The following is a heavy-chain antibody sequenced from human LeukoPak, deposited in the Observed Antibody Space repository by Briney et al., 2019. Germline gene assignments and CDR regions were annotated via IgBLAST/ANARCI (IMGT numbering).Heavy chain of an antibody. D-gene: IGHD1-1*01. J-gene: IGHJ4*02. CDR1: IPLYHHC. V-gene: IGHV3-23*01. Sequence: GTLRLPRSSPWIPLYHHCKERGPPAPGKGLEVGPNISSSGGSTYYADSVKGRFTISRDNSENTLYLQMNSLRAEDTAVYNCAKPQVKSGSTDYFFDYWGQGTLVTVSS. CDR2: ISSSGGST. CDR3: AKPQVKSGSTDYFFDY.